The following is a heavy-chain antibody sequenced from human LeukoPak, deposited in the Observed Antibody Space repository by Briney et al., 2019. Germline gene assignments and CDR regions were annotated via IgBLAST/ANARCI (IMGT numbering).Heavy chain of an antibody. CDR3: ARSFINYYGSGSPDY. CDR2: IYTSGST. CDR1: GGSISSGSYY. V-gene: IGHV4-61*02. J-gene: IGHJ4*02. Sequence: TLSLTCTVSGGSISSGSYYWSWIRQPAGKGLEWIGRIYTSGSTNYNPSLKSRVTISVDTSKNQFSLKLSSVTAADTAVYYCARSFINYYGSGSPDYWGQGTLVTVSS. D-gene: IGHD3-10*01.